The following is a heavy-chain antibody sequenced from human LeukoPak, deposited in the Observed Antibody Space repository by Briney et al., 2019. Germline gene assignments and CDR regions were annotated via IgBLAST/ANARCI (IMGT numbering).Heavy chain of an antibody. CDR3: ARTAVAGTTVDY. J-gene: IGHJ4*02. CDR1: GFTFSSYA. D-gene: IGHD6-19*01. CDR2: IWYDGSNK. Sequence: GGSLRLSCTASGFTFSSYAMHWVRQVPGKGLEWVAVIWYDGSNKEYGDSVKGRFTISRDNSKNTLFLQMNSLRAEGTAVYCCARTAVAGTTVDYWGQGTLVTVSS. V-gene: IGHV3-33*01.